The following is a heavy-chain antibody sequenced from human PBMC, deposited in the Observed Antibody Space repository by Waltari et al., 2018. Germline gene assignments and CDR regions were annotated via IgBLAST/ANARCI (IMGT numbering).Heavy chain of an antibody. V-gene: IGHV3-48*04. J-gene: IGHJ4*02. Sequence: EVQLVESGGGLVQPGGSLRLSCAASGFTFSSYSMNWVRQAPGKGLEWVSYISSSSSTIYYADSVKGRFTISRDNAKNSLYLQMNSLRAEDTAVYYCARVRYDSSGYPLDCWGQGTLVTVSS. CDR2: ISSSSSTI. CDR1: GFTFSSYS. CDR3: ARVRYDSSGYPLDC. D-gene: IGHD3-22*01.